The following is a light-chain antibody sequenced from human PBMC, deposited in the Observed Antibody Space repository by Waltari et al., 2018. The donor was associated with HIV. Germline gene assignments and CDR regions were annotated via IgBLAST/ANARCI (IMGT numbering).Light chain of an antibody. CDR3: QQSDTWS. CDR1: QSSGTW. J-gene: IGKJ1*01. CDR2: KAS. V-gene: IGKV1-5*03. Sequence: DIQMTQSPSTLSASVGDGVAITGRASQSSGTWLAWYQQKPGKAPKLLIYKASSLEIGVPSRFSGSGSGTEFNLTINSLQPGDFATYYCQQSDTWSFGPGTKVEIK.